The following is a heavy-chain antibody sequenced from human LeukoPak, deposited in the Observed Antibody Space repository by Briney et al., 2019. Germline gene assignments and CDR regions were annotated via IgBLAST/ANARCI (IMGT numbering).Heavy chain of an antibody. CDR1: GYTFTSYG. CDR3: ATESGPYGSGSHRLGY. CDR2: ISAYNGNT. Sequence: GASVKVSCKASGYTFTSYGISWVRQAPGQGLEWMGWISAYNGNTNYAQKLQGRVTMTTDTSTSTAYMELRSLRSDDTAVYYCATESGPYGSGSHRLGYWGQGTLVTVSS. V-gene: IGHV1-18*01. J-gene: IGHJ4*02. D-gene: IGHD3-10*01.